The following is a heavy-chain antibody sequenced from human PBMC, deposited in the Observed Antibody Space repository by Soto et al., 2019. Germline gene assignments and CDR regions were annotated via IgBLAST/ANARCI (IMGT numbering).Heavy chain of an antibody. CDR1: GFTFSSYG. CDR2: IWYDGSNK. Sequence: QVQLVESGGGVVQPGRSLRLSCAASGFTFSSYGMHWVRQAPGKGLEWVAVIWYDGSNKYYADSVKGRFTISRDNSKNTLYLHMNSLRAEDTAVYYCARDRDMGSSWFPRWGYYYYGMDVWGQGTTVTVSS. D-gene: IGHD6-13*01. CDR3: ARDRDMGSSWFPRWGYYYYGMDV. V-gene: IGHV3-33*01. J-gene: IGHJ6*02.